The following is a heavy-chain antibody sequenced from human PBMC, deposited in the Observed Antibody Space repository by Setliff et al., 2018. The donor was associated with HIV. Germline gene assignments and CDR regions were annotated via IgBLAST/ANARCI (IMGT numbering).Heavy chain of an antibody. CDR3: ARHWDYDRCSSYFRAFDI. V-gene: IGHV4-39*01. J-gene: IGHJ3*02. Sequence: KPSETLSLTCTVSGDSISANSPYWAWIRQPPGKGLEWVGTIFYSGFTYYNPSLKSRVSIAVDTSKNQISLRLSSVTVADTAVYYCARHWDYDRCSSYFRAFDIWGQGTMVTVSS. D-gene: IGHD3-16*01. CDR2: IFYSGFT. CDR1: GDSISANSPY.